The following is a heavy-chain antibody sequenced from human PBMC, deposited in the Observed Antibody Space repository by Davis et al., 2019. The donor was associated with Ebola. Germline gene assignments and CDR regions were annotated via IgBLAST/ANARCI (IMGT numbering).Heavy chain of an antibody. Sequence: PGGSLRLSCAASGFTFADYAMHWVRQAPGKGLEWVSGISWNSGSIGYADSVKGRFTISRDNAKNSLYLQMNSLRAEDTAVYYCAKDLEDCSGGSCFVYYYYGMDVWGQGTTVTVSS. CDR2: ISWNSGSI. V-gene: IGHV3-9*01. J-gene: IGHJ6*02. D-gene: IGHD2-15*01. CDR1: GFTFADYA. CDR3: AKDLEDCSGGSCFVYYYYGMDV.